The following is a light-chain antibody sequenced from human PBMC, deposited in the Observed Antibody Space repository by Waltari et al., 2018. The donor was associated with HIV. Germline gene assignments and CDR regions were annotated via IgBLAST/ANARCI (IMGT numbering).Light chain of an antibody. CDR2: EVT. Sequence: QSALTQPPSASGSPGQSVTLSCTGTNSDIGTYDYVSWYQQHPGKAPKLVISEVTRRPSGVFDRFSCSKSGNTAFLTVSGLQAEDEADYYCSSFANRDGFYVLFGGGTRLTVL. CDR1: NSDIGTYDY. V-gene: IGLV2-8*01. J-gene: IGLJ2*01. CDR3: SSFANRDGFYVL.